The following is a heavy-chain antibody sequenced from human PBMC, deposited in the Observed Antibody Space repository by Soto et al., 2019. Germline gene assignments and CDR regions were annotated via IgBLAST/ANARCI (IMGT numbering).Heavy chain of an antibody. V-gene: IGHV1-18*01. CDR3: ARDPALSIAVAGLEDAFDI. CDR2: ISAYNGNT. J-gene: IGHJ3*02. CDR1: GYTFTSYG. D-gene: IGHD6-19*01. Sequence: QVQLVQSGAEVKKPGASVKVSCKASGYTFTSYGISWVRQAPGQGLEWMGWISAYNGNTNYAQKLQGRVTMTTDTSKSTAYMELRSLRSDDTSVYYCARDPALSIAVAGLEDAFDIWGQGTMVTVSS.